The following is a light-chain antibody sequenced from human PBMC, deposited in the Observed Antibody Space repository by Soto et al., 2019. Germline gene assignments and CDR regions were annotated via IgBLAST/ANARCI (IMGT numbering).Light chain of an antibody. J-gene: IGLJ3*02. Sequence: QSALTQPPSVSGSPGKSVTISCTGTSSDIGYHNRVSWYQQPPGTAPKLMIYEVSTRYSGVPDRFSGSKSGNTASLTISGLQAEDEADYYCSSFASSATLVFGGGTKLTVL. CDR3: SSFASSATLV. V-gene: IGLV2-18*02. CDR2: EVS. CDR1: SSDIGYHNR.